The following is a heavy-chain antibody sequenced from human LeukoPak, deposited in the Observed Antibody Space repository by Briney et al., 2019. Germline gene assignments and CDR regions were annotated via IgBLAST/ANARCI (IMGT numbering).Heavy chain of an antibody. J-gene: IGHJ5*02. V-gene: IGHV1-69*05. CDR3: AREGYYDSSGYYSVFDP. Sequence: ASVKVSCKASGGTFSSYAISWVRQAPGQGLEWMGGIIPIFGTANYAQKFQGRVTITTDESTSTAYMELSSLRSEDTAVYYCAREGYYDSSGYYSVFDPWGQGTLVTVSS. CDR2: IIPIFGTA. CDR1: GGTFSSYA. D-gene: IGHD3-22*01.